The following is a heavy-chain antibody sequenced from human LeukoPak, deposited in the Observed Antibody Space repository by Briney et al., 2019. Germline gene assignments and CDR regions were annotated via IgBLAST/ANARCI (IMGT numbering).Heavy chain of an antibody. J-gene: IGHJ5*02. CDR1: GGSISGYY. Sequence: SETLSLTCTVSGGSISGYYWSWIRQPPGKGLEWIGYIFYSGSTNYNPSLKSRVTISVDTSKNQFSLKLSSVTAAHTAVYYCARGWYYYGSGSYNWFDPWGQGTLVTVSS. V-gene: IGHV4-59*01. CDR3: ARGWYYYGSGSYNWFDP. D-gene: IGHD3-10*01. CDR2: IFYSGST.